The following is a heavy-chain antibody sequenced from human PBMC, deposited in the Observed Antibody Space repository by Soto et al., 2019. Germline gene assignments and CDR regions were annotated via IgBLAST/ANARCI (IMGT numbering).Heavy chain of an antibody. CDR2: VWYDGSKE. CDR3: ARDSPADRSIGSCYATIWFDP. J-gene: IGHJ5*02. V-gene: IGHV3-33*01. D-gene: IGHD2-15*01. Sequence: GGSLRLSCAASGFTFSSYGMHWVRQAPGKGLEWVAVVWYDGSKEPYADSVKGRFTISRDISKNTLYLQMNGLDEDTAVYYCARDSPADRSIGSCYATIWFDPWGLGTMVTVSS. CDR1: GFTFSSYG.